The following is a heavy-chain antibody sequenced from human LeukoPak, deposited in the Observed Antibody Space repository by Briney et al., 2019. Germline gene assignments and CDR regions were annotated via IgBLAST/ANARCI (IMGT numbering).Heavy chain of an antibody. J-gene: IGHJ6*02. V-gene: IGHV3-23*01. CDR3: AKGGGYDSDYYYYDMDV. Sequence: GGSLRLSCAASGFTFSSYAMSWVRQAPGKGLEWVSAISGSGGSTYYADSVKGRFTISRDNSRDTLYLQMNSLRGEDTAVYYCAKGGGYDSDYYYYDMDVWGQGTTVTVSS. D-gene: IGHD5-12*01. CDR2: ISGSGGST. CDR1: GFTFSSYA.